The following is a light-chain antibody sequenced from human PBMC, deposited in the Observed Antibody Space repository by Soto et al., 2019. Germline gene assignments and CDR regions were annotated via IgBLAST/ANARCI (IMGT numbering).Light chain of an antibody. J-gene: IGLJ2*01. CDR1: NIGTKS. CDR3: QVWDTTTDHVV. V-gene: IGLV3-21*02. Sequence: SYELTQPPSVSLAPGQTARITCGGTNIGTKSVHWYQQKPGQAPVLVVYADTDRPSGIPERFSGSNSGNTASLTITRVEAGDEADYFCQVWDTTTDHVVFGGGTKLTVL. CDR2: ADT.